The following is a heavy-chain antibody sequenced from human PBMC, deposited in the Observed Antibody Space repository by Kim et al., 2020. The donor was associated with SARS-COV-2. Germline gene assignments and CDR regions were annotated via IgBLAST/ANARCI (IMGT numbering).Heavy chain of an antibody. Sequence: GGSLRLSCSASGFTFSSYAMHWVRQAPGKGLEYVSAISSNGGSTYYADSVKGRFTISRDNSKNTLYLQMSSLRAEDTAVYYCVKDRNRRGVGLRLGELSLNGAYFDYWGQGTLVTVSS. V-gene: IGHV3-64D*09. D-gene: IGHD3-16*02. CDR3: VKDRNRRGVGLRLGELSLNGAYFDY. CDR1: GFTFSSYA. CDR2: ISSNGGST. J-gene: IGHJ4*02.